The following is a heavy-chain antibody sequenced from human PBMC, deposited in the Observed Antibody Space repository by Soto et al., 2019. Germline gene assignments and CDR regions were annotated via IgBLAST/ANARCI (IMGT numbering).Heavy chain of an antibody. CDR3: AKDQSGYGVFHY. CDR2: IIDSVSSA. D-gene: IGHD5-12*01. CDR1: VFTFSGYA. V-gene: IGHV3-23*01. J-gene: IGHJ4*02. Sequence: PGGSPTLSSAASVFTFSGYAMRWVRQVPGKGLEWVSTIIDSVSSAYYPDSVKGRFTISRDNSKNTLYLQMNSLRAEDTAVYYCAKDQSGYGVFHYWGQGTLVTVSS.